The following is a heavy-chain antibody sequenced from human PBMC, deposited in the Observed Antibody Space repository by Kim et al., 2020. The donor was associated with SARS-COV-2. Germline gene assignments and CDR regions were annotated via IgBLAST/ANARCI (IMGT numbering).Heavy chain of an antibody. Sequence: GGSLRLSCAASGFTFSSYSMNWVRQAPGKGLEWVSSISSSSSYIYYADSVKGRFTISRDNAKNSLYLQMNSLRAEDTAVYYCARGSPGKYYDILTGYYNTYYYYYGMDVWGQGTTVTVSS. CDR1: GFTFSSYS. V-gene: IGHV3-21*01. D-gene: IGHD3-9*01. J-gene: IGHJ6*02. CDR3: ARGSPGKYYDILTGYYNTYYYYYGMDV. CDR2: ISSSSSYI.